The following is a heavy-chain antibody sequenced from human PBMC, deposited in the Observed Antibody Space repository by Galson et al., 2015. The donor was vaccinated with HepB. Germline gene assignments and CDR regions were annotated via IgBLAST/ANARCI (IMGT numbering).Heavy chain of an antibody. V-gene: IGHV4-34*01. D-gene: IGHD3-3*01. Sequence: ETLSLTCAVYGGSFSGYYWSWIRQPPGKGLEWIGEIYHSGSTNYNPSLKSRVTISVDKSKNEFSLKLSSVTAADTAVYYCARKRFLEGYFDYWGQGTLVTVSS. CDR3: ARKRFLEGYFDY. CDR1: GGSFSGYY. CDR2: IYHSGST. J-gene: IGHJ4*02.